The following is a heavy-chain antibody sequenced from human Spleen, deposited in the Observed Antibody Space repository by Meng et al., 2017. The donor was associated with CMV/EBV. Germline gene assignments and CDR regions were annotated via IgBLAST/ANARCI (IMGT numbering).Heavy chain of an antibody. J-gene: IGHJ6*02. D-gene: IGHD1-1*01. V-gene: IGHV4-59*01. CDR1: GASINNYY. CDR3: AKFSATGAYYYGIDV. CDR2: IYYSGYT. Sequence: SETLSLTCSVSGASINNYYWTWIRQPPGEGLEWIGCIYYSGYTNYNPSLKSRVTISVDSSNRQFSLRLSSVTAADTAIYYCAKFSATGAYYYGIDVWGQGTTVTVSS.